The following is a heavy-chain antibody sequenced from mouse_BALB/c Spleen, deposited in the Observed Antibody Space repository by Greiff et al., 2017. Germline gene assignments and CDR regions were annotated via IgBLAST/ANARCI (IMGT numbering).Heavy chain of an antibody. CDR2: INPGSGGT. CDR1: GYAFTNYL. CDR3: ARRGGYGYFDV. V-gene: IGHV1-54*01. J-gene: IGHJ1*01. Sequence: VQLKESGAELVRPGTSVKVSCKASGYAFTNYLIEWVKQRPGQGLEWIGVINPGSGGTNYNEKFKGKATLTADKSSSTAYMQLSSLTSDDSAVYFCARRGGYGYFDVWGAGTTVTVSS.